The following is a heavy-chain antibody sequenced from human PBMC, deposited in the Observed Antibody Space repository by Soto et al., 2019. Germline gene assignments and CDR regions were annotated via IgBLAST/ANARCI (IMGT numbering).Heavy chain of an antibody. J-gene: IGHJ4*02. CDR2: ISSSSSTI. Sequence: EVQLVESGGGLVQPGGSLRLSCAASGFTFSSYSMNWVRQAPGKGLEWVSYISSSSSTIYYADSVKGRFTISRDNAKNSLYLQTNSLRDEDTAVYYCARDILLTYYYDSSGYYFDYWGQGTLVTVSS. V-gene: IGHV3-48*02. D-gene: IGHD3-22*01. CDR3: ARDILLTYYYDSSGYYFDY. CDR1: GFTFSSYS.